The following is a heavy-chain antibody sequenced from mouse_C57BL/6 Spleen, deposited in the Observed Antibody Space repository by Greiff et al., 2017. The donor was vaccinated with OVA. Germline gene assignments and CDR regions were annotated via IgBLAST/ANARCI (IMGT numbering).Heavy chain of an antibody. J-gene: IGHJ2*01. Sequence: QVQLQQSGPELVKPGASVKISCKASGYAFSSYWMNWVKQRPGKGLEWIGRIYPGDGGTNYNGKFKGKATLTVDNSSSTDYMQLSSLTSEDSAVYVCARSPLDSSGFYFDYWGQGPTLTVSS. CDR1: GYAFSSYW. V-gene: IGHV1-82*01. CDR3: ARSPLDSSGFYFDY. CDR2: IYPGDGGT. D-gene: IGHD3-2*02.